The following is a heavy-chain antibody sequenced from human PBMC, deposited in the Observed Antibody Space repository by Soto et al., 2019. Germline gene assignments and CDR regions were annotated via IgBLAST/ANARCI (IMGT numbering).Heavy chain of an antibody. CDR1: GYSISSGYY. Sequence: PXGTLSVTCAVSGYSISSGYYWGWVRQPPGKGLEWIGSIYHSGSTYYNPSLKSRVTISVDTSKNQFSLKLSSVTAADTAVYYCARGLQPGGGSNFDYWGQGTLVTVSS. V-gene: IGHV4-38-2*01. D-gene: IGHD1-26*01. CDR2: IYHSGST. J-gene: IGHJ4*02. CDR3: ARGLQPGGGSNFDY.